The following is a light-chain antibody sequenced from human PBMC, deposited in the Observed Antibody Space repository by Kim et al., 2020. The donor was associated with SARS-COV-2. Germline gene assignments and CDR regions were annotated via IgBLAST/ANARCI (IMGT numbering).Light chain of an antibody. CDR2: AAS. CDR1: QSIGTN. Sequence: APGERAILSCRASQSIGTNLAWYHQKPGQAPRLLICAASTRATGVPARISGSASGSDFTLTISTLQSGDFGIYYCQQYNNWFPYTFGQGTELEI. CDR3: QQYNNWFPYT. J-gene: IGKJ2*01. V-gene: IGKV3-15*01.